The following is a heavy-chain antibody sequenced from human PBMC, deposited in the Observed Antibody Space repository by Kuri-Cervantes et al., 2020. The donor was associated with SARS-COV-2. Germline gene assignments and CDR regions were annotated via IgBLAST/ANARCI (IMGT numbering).Heavy chain of an antibody. Sequence: ASVKVSCQESGYTFTSYYMHWVRQAPGQGLEWMGIINPSGGSTSYAQKFHGRVTMTRDTSTSTVYMELSSLSSEDTAVYYCARDTIRLERRAFDIWGQGTMVTV. V-gene: IGHV1-46*01. J-gene: IGHJ3*02. CDR2: INPSGGST. CDR1: GYTFTSYY. CDR3: ARDTIRLERRAFDI. D-gene: IGHD1-1*01.